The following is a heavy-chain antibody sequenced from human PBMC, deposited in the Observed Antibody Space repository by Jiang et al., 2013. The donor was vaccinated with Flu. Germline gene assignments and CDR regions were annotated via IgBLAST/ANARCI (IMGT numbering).Heavy chain of an antibody. CDR2: INAGNGNT. CDR3: AREAHVGVAFDI. D-gene: IGHD3-16*01. V-gene: IGHV1-3*01. Sequence: CKASGYTFTSYAMHWVRQAPGQRLEWMGWINAGNGNTKYSQKFQGRVTITRDTSASTAYMELSSLRSEDTAVYYCAREAHVGVAFDIWGQGTMVTVSS. J-gene: IGHJ3*02. CDR1: GYTFTSYA.